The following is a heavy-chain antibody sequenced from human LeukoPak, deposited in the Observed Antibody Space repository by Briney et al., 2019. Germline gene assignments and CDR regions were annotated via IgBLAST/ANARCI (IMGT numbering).Heavy chain of an antibody. J-gene: IGHJ3*02. D-gene: IGHD6-19*01. CDR1: GFNLNSYS. CDR3: ASPSSGQSFDI. Sequence: KPGGSLRLSCAASGFNLNSYSMNWVRQAPGKGLEWVSSFASSSSYIFYADSVKGRFTISRDNAKNSLYLQMNTLRAEDTALYYCASPSSGQSFDIWGQGTIVTVSS. V-gene: IGHV3-21*04. CDR2: FASSSSYI.